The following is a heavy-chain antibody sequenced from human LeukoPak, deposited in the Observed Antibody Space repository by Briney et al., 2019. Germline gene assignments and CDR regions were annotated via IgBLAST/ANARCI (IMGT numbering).Heavy chain of an antibody. CDR2: INSDESIT. CDR1: GFTFSSSW. V-gene: IGHV3-74*01. CDR3: ARELVPGFLDY. J-gene: IGHJ4*02. Sequence: GGSLRLSCAASGFTFSSSWMYWVRQAPGKGLVWVSRINSDESITTYADSVKGRFTISRDNAKNTLYLQMNSLRAEDTAVYYCARELVPGFLDYWGQGTPVTVSS.